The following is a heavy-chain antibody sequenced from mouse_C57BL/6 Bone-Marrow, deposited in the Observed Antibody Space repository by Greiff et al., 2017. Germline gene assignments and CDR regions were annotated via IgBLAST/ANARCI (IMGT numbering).Heavy chain of an antibody. V-gene: IGHV2-6*03. D-gene: IGHD1-1*01. J-gene: IGHJ1*03. CDR2: IWSDGST. CDR1: GFSLTSYG. Sequence: VQLQESGPGLVAPSQSLSITCTVSGFSLTSYGVHWVRQPPGKGLEWLVVIWSDGSTDYNAAFMSRLSITKYNSKSQVFFKMNSLQADDTAIYYCAFSSYGYFDVWGKGTTVTVSS. CDR3: AFSSYGYFDV.